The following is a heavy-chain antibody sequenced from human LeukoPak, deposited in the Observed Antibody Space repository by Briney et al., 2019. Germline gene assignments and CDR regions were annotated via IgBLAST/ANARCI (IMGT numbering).Heavy chain of an antibody. CDR1: GGSISSYY. D-gene: IGHD3-22*01. CDR2: IYDSGST. J-gene: IGHJ4*02. Sequence: SETRCLTCTVSGGSISSYYWSWIRQPPGKGLEWIGNIYDSGSTNYNPSLKSRVTISVDTSKNQCSLKLSSVTAADTAVYYCARQSISGSSLSYFDYWGQGTLLNVSS. V-gene: IGHV4-59*01. CDR3: ARQSISGSSLSYFDY.